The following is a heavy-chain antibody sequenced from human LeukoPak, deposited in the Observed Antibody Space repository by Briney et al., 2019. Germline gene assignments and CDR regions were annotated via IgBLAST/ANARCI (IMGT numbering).Heavy chain of an antibody. CDR2: ISARDGRT. V-gene: IGHV3-23*01. J-gene: IGHJ4*02. CDR1: GFIFSDHA. D-gene: IGHD1-1*01. Sequence: GGSLRLSCPASGFIFSDHAMNWVRQAPGKGLEWVSIISARDGRTYYADSVKGRFTISRDNSKNTLYLQMNSLRVEDTAVYYCAKDRNDWKQGIDSWGQGTLVTVSA. CDR3: AKDRNDWKQGIDS.